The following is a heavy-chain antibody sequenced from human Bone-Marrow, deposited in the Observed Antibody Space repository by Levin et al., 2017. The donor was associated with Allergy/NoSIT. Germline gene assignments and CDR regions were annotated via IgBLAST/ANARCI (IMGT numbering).Heavy chain of an antibody. CDR2: ISSSGGST. V-gene: IGHV3-23*01. J-gene: IGHJ4*02. Sequence: GGSLRLSCAASGLTFNEYAMTWVRQAPGKGLDWVSGISSSGGSTFYADSVKGRFTISRDDSKNTLYLQMNSLRAEDTAVYYCAKVGMTGTTYWGQGTLVTVSS. D-gene: IGHD1-20*01. CDR1: GLTFNEYA. CDR3: AKVGMTGTTY.